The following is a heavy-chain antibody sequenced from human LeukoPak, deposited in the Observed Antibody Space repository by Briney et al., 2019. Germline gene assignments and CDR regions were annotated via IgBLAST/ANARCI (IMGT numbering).Heavy chain of an antibody. CDR1: AYTFTAYY. CDR2: INPNSGDT. D-gene: IGHD1-14*01. CDR3: ARRGISGLDY. J-gene: IGHJ4*02. Sequence: GASVKVSCKTSAYTFTAYYMHWVRLAPGQGLEWLGWINPNSGDTNAAQKFQGRVTLTRDTSTSTVYMELTRLRSDDTAVYYCARRGISGLDYWGQGTLVTVSS. V-gene: IGHV1-2*02.